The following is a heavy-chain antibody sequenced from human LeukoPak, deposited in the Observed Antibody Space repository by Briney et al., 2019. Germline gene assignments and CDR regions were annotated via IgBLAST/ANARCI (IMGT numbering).Heavy chain of an antibody. CDR3: ARLTNYGSGNYYNDY. Sequence: SETLSLTCTVSGGSISSYYWSWIRQPPGKGLEWIGYIHYSGSTSYNPSLRSRDTISVDTSKNQFSLKLSSVTAADTAVYYCARLTNYGSGNYYNDYWGQGTLVTVSS. CDR2: IHYSGST. CDR1: GGSISSYY. J-gene: IGHJ4*02. D-gene: IGHD3-10*01. V-gene: IGHV4-59*13.